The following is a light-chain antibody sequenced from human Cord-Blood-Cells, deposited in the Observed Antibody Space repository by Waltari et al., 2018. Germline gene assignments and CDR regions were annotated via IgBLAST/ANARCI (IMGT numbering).Light chain of an antibody. CDR1: QSVSSSY. CDR3: QQYGSSLPYS. V-gene: IGKV3-20*01. J-gene: IGKJ2*03. CDR2: GAS. Sequence: EIVLTQSPGTLSLSPGERATLSCRASQSVSSSYLAWYHQKPGQAPRLLIYGASSRTTGIPDRFSGSGSVTDFTLTISRLEPEDFAVYYCQQYGSSLPYSFGQGSKLEIK.